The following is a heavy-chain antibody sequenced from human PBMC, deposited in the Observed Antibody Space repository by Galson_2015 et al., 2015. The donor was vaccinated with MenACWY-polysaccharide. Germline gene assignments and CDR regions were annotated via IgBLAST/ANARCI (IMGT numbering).Heavy chain of an antibody. V-gene: IGHV3-7*01. CDR2: IKQDGSEK. CDR3: ASRGELGITTYYYGMDV. J-gene: IGHJ6*02. CDR1: GFTFSNFW. Sequence: SLRLSCAASGFTFSNFWMSWVRQAPGKELEWVASIKQDGSEKYLVDSVKGRFTISRDNAENSLFLQMNSLRAEDTAVYYCASRGELGITTYYYGMDVWGQGTTVTVSS. D-gene: IGHD3-16*01.